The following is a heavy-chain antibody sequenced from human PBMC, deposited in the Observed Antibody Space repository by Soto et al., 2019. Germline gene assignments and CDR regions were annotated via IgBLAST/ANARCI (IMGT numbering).Heavy chain of an antibody. D-gene: IGHD2-2*02. CDR1: GYSFTSYW. CDR3: ARRRYVVVVPAAIQVIAAAGDAFDI. Sequence: PGESLKISCKGSGYSFTSYWIGWGRQMPGKGLEWVGIIYPGDSDTRYSPSFQGQVTISADKSISTAYLQWSSLRASDTAMYYCARRRYVVVVPAAIQVIAAAGDAFDIWGQGTMVTVSS. J-gene: IGHJ3*02. V-gene: IGHV5-51*01. CDR2: IYPGDSDT.